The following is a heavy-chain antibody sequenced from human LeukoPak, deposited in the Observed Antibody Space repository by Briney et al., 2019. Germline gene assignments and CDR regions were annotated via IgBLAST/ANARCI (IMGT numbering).Heavy chain of an antibody. CDR3: ARGGTYDFWSDYPSAGLDV. CDR1: GYTFTGYY. D-gene: IGHD3-3*01. J-gene: IGHJ6*02. Sequence: GASVKVSCKASGYTFTGYYLHWVRQAPGQGLEWMGWINPNSGGTNYAQKFQGRVTLTRDTSISTASMELSRLTSDDTAVYYCARGGTYDFWSDYPSAGLDVWGQGTTVTVS. CDR2: INPNSGGT. V-gene: IGHV1-2*02.